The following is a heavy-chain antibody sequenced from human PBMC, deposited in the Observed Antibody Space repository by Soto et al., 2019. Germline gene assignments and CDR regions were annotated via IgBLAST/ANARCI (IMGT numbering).Heavy chain of an antibody. D-gene: IGHD6-13*01. J-gene: IGHJ4*02. V-gene: IGHV1-69*13. CDR1: GGTFSSYA. Sequence: SVKVSCKASGGTFSSYAISWVRQAPGQGLEWMGGIIPIFGTANYAQKFQGRVTITADESTSTAYMELSSLRSEDTAVYYCARLRGPGYTFDYWGQGTLVTVSS. CDR3: ARLRGPGYTFDY. CDR2: IIPIFGTA.